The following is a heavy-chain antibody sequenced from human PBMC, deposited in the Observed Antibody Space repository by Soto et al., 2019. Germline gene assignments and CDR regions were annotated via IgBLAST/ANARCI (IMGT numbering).Heavy chain of an antibody. D-gene: IGHD3-10*01. V-gene: IGHV1-69*01. J-gene: IGHJ6*02. Sequence: QVQLVQSGAEVKKPGSSVKVSCKASGGTFSSYAISWVRQAPGQGLEWMGGIIPIFGTANYAQKFHGRVTIAAGECTHADCMEQSSLRSEDTAVYYCARERPDYYGTGSYQYYYGMDVWGQGTTVTVSS. CDR1: GGTFSSYA. CDR3: ARERPDYYGTGSYQYYYGMDV. CDR2: IIPIFGTA.